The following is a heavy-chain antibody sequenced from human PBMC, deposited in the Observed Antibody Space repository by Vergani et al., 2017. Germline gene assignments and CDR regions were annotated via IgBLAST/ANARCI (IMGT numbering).Heavy chain of an antibody. CDR2: IYTSGST. J-gene: IGHJ4*02. CDR3: ASTSLYYGSGAIGY. CDR1: GGSISSGSYY. V-gene: IGHV4-61*02. Sequence: QVQLQESGPGLVKPSQTLSLTCPVSGGSISSGSYYWSWIRQPAGKGLEWIGRIYTSGSTNYNPSLKSRVTIPVDTSKNQFSLKLSSVTAADTAVYYCASTSLYYGSGAIGYWGQGTLVTVSS. D-gene: IGHD3-10*01.